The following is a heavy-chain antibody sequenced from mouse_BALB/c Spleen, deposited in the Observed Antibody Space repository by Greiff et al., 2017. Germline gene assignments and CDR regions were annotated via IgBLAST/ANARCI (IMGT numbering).Heavy chain of an antibody. J-gene: IGHJ3*01. V-gene: IGHV5-4*02. CDR3: ARGDGYYYPFAY. D-gene: IGHD2-3*01. CDR1: GFTFSDYY. Sequence: VQLRQSGGGLVNPGGSLKLSCAASGFTFSDYYMYWVRQTPEKRLEWVATISDGGSYTYYPDSVKGRFTISRDNAKNNLYLQMSSLKSEDTAMYYCARGDGYYYPFAYWGQGTLVTVSA. CDR2: ISDGGSYT.